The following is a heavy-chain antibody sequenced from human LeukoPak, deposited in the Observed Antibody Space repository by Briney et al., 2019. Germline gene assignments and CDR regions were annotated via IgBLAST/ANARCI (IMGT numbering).Heavy chain of an antibody. D-gene: IGHD6-13*01. CDR1: GFSVSGCW. J-gene: IGHJ4*02. Sequence: PVGSLRRSCAVSGFSVSGCWMTGVGQAPGKGLEWVANIKQDGSEKNYVDSVKGRFTISRDNAENSLFLQMNSLRVEDTAVYYCAREWQGGIAAAGTRIEGDYWGQGTLVAVSS. CDR2: IKQDGSEK. V-gene: IGHV3-7*01. CDR3: AREWQGGIAAAGTRIEGDY.